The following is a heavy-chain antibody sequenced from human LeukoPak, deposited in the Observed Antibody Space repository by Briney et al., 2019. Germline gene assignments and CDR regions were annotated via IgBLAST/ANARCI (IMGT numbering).Heavy chain of an antibody. CDR3: ATDLGSSRPNF. CDR1: GFSFSTHW. Sequence: GGSLRLSCAASGFSFSTHWMSWVRQAPGKGLEWVANIKQDGSEKYYVDSAKGRFTISRDNAKNSLYLQMNSLRAEDTAVYYCATDLGSSRPNFWGQGILVTVSS. D-gene: IGHD6-13*01. V-gene: IGHV3-7*01. J-gene: IGHJ4*02. CDR2: IKQDGSEK.